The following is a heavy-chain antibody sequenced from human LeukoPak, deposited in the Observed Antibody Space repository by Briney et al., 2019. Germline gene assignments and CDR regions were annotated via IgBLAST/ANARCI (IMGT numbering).Heavy chain of an antibody. V-gene: IGHV3-30*02. CDR3: AKDLSVQLLIQSPFDY. CDR2: IRYDGSNK. CDR1: GFTFSSYG. D-gene: IGHD2-2*01. J-gene: IGHJ4*02. Sequence: GGSLRLSSAASGFTFSSYGMHWVRQAPGKGLEWVAFIRYDGSNKYYADSVKGRFTISRDNSKNTLNLQMNSLRAEDTAVYYCAKDLSVQLLIQSPFDYWGQGTLVTVSS.